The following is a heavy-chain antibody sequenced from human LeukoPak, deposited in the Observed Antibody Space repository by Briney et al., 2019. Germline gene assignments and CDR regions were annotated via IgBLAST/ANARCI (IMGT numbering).Heavy chain of an antibody. CDR1: GYTFTSYD. D-gene: IGHD3-3*01. V-gene: IGHV1-8*01. J-gene: IGHJ5*02. CDR2: MNPNSGNT. Sequence: ASVKVSCKASGYTFTSYDINWVQQATGQGLEWMGWMNPNSGNTGYAQKFQGRVTMTRNTSISTAYMELSSLRSEGTAVYYCARSRGYDFWSGYHHWFDPWGQGTLVTVSS. CDR3: ARSRGYDFWSGYHHWFDP.